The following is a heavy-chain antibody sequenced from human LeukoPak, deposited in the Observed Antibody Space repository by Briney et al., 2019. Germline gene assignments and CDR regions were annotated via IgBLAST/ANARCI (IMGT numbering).Heavy chain of an antibody. J-gene: IGHJ4*02. V-gene: IGHV3-74*01. D-gene: IGHD6-19*01. Sequence: RGSLRLSCAASGFTFSKYWMLWVRQAPGKGLESVSRINTDGTVTTYADSVKGRFTVSRDNADNTMFLQMNSVRDEDTAVYYCAAKQWLAPPPDSWGQGTPVTVSS. CDR1: GFTFSKYW. CDR3: AAKQWLAPPPDS. CDR2: INTDGTVT.